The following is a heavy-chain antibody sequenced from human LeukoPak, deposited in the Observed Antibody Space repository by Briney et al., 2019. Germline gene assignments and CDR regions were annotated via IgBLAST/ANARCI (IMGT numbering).Heavy chain of an antibody. CDR3: ARGFTDGGVIAGIFDY. CDR1: GYTFTSDE. Sequence: ASVKVSCKASGYTFTSDEIHWVRQATGQGLEWMGWMNPNSGNTGYAQKFQGRVTITRNTSVSTAYMELSSLRSEDTAVYYCARGFTDGGVIAGIFDYWGQGTLVTVSS. J-gene: IGHJ4*02. CDR2: MNPNSGNT. V-gene: IGHV1-8*03. D-gene: IGHD3-16*02.